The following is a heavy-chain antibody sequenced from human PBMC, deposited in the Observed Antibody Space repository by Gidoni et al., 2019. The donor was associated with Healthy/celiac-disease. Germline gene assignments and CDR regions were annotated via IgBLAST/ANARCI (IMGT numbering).Heavy chain of an antibody. J-gene: IGHJ1*01. D-gene: IGHD2-15*01. Sequence: QVQLVESGGGVVQPGRSLRLSCAASGFTFRRYGMHWVRQAPGKGLEWVAVIWYDGSNKYYADSVKGRFTISRDNSKNTLYLQMNSLRAEDTAVYYCAREYCSGGSCYSYFQHWGQGTLVTVSS. CDR1: GFTFRRYG. V-gene: IGHV3-33*01. CDR3: AREYCSGGSCYSYFQH. CDR2: IWYDGSNK.